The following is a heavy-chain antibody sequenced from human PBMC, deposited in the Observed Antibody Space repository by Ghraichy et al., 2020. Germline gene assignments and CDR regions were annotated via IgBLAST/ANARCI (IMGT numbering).Heavy chain of an antibody. J-gene: IGHJ4*02. Sequence: SQTLSLTCVVYGGPFSGYYWSWVRQPPGKGLEWIEQINHDGSTDYNPSLKSRVTISLDRSQDQFSLRLTSVTAADTAIYYCATLGGGLATPTAWATVYYFDYWDQGALVTVSS. CDR3: ATLGGGLATPTAWATVYYFDY. CDR1: GGPFSGYY. D-gene: IGHD3-16*01. V-gene: IGHV4-34*01. CDR2: INHDGST.